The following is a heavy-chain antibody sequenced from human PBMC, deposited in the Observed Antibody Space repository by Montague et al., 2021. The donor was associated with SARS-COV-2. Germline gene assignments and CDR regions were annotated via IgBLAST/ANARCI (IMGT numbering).Heavy chain of an antibody. CDR1: GGSFSNYY. CDR2: IHHSGGT. Sequence: SETLSLTCTVYGGSFSNYYWSWIRQPPGEGLQWIGEIHHSGGTNYNPSLKSRVTISVDTSKNQFSLKLNSVTAADTAVYYCTRGRAISTLFVPHQRWFDPWGQGTLVTVSS. V-gene: IGHV4-34*01. CDR3: TRGRAISTLFVPHQRWFDP. J-gene: IGHJ5*02. D-gene: IGHD3-9*01.